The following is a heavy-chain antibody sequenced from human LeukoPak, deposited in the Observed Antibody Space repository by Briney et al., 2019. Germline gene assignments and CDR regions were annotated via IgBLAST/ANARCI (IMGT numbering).Heavy chain of an antibody. CDR3: ARDNYSDRLDL. Sequence: PGGSLRLSCAASGFTFSSYSMNWVRQAPGKGLEWVSAIGGSGGNIFYTDSVKGRFTISRDNSKNTLYLHMNSLRAEDTAIYYCARDNYSDRLDLWGQGTLVTVSS. V-gene: IGHV3-23*01. D-gene: IGHD1-7*01. CDR2: IGGSGGNI. J-gene: IGHJ5*02. CDR1: GFTFSSYS.